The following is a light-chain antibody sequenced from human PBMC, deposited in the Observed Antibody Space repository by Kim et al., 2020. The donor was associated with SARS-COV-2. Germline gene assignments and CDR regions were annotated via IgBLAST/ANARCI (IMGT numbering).Light chain of an antibody. J-gene: IGKJ1*01. V-gene: IGKV3-15*01. Sequence: EIAMTQSPAPLSVSPGERVTLSCRASQTVYRSFAWYQQKPGQPPRVLIYDASNRATGIPARFSGSGSGTEFTLTISSLQYEDFAVYYCQQYNSWPQTFGQGTKVDIK. CDR1: QTVYRS. CDR3: QQYNSWPQT. CDR2: DAS.